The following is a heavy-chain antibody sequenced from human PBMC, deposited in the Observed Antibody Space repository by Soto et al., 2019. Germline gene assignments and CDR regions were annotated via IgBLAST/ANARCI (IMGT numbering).Heavy chain of an antibody. CDR2: INYSGIT. D-gene: IGHD2-15*01. V-gene: IGHV4-31*03. CDR1: GGSISSGGYY. CDR3: ANYCSGGSSYPDAFVF. Sequence: QVQLQESGPGLVKPSQTLSLTCTVSGGSISSGGYYWSWVRQHPGKVLEWIGFINYSGITNYNPSLKSRVRLSVDTSKNQFSLKLNSLTAADTAVYYCANYCSGGSSYPDAFVFWGQGTMVTVCS. J-gene: IGHJ3*01.